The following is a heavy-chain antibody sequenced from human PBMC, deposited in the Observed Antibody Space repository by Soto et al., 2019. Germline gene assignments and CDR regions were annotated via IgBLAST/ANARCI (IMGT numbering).Heavy chain of an antibody. V-gene: IGHV4-4*07. Sequence: QVQLQESGPGPVKASETLSLTCTLTGGSTSGNYWSWIRQPAGKGLEWIGRIYSSGRTHYNHSLKSRDTMSVATTSFSLRLTAVTAADTAVYYCARDFDVNTSLDYWYFDLWGRGTPVTVS. CDR3: ARDFDVNTSLDYWYFDL. D-gene: IGHD3-9*01. J-gene: IGHJ2*01. CDR1: GGSTSGNY. CDR2: IYSSGRT.